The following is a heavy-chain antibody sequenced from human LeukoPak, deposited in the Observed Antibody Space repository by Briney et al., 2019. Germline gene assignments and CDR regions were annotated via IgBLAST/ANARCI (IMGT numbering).Heavy chain of an antibody. J-gene: IGHJ4*02. CDR1: GFTFGDYA. Sequence: GGSLRLSCTASGFTFGDYAMSWVRQAPGKGLEWVGFIRSKAYGGTTEYAASVKGRFTISRDDSKSIAYLQMNSLKTEDTAVYYCTREVNDILTGDFDYWGQGTLVTVSS. D-gene: IGHD3-9*01. V-gene: IGHV3-49*04. CDR2: IRSKAYGGTT. CDR3: TREVNDILTGDFDY.